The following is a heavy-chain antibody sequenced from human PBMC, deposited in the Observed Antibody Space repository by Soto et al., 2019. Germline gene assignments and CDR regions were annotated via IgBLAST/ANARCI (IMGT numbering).Heavy chain of an antibody. Sequence: SQTLTLTCAISGESVSSNRAAWIWIRQSPSRGLEWLGRAYYRSQWFYDSAVSVRSRINVITDTSRNQFSLKLSSVTAADTAVYYCARATRHYYDSSGYYELWGRGTLVTVSS. CDR1: GESVSSNRAA. V-gene: IGHV6-1*01. D-gene: IGHD3-22*01. CDR2: AYYRSQWFY. J-gene: IGHJ4*02. CDR3: ARATRHYYDSSGYYEL.